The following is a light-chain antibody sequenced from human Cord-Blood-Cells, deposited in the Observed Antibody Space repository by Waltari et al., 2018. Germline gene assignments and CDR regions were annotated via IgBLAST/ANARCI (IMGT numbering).Light chain of an antibody. Sequence: SYELTQPRSVPVSPGQTARMTSSVDALPNQFANRYQQKPCEAPVLVIYKDSERPTGIPERFSGSSSGTTVTLTISGVQAEDEADYYCQSADSSGTYPVFGGGTKLTVL. CDR1: ALPNQF. J-gene: IGLJ2*01. V-gene: IGLV3-25*03. CDR3: QSADSSGTYPV. CDR2: KDS.